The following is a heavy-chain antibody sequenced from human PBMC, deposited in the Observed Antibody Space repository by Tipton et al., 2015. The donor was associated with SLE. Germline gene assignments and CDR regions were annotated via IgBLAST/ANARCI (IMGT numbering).Heavy chain of an antibody. CDR3: ARAQYYYESSGYYYRSGRAFDI. V-gene: IGHV3-48*03. J-gene: IGHJ3*02. CDR1: GFTFSSYE. CDR2: ISSSGSTI. Sequence: SLRLSCAASGFTFSSYEMNWVRQAPGKGLEWVSCISSSGSTIYYADSVKGRFTISRDNAKNSLYLQMNSLRAEDTAVYYCARAQYYYESSGYYYRSGRAFDIWGQGTMVTFSS. D-gene: IGHD3-22*01.